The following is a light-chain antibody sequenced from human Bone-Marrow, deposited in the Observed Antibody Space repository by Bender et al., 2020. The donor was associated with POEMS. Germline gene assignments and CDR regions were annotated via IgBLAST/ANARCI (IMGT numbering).Light chain of an antibody. Sequence: QSALTQPASVSGSPGQSITISCTGTSSDVGSYNRVSWYQQPPGTAPKLMIYDVNNRPSGISNRFSGSKSGNTASLTSSGLQAEDEAEYYCCSFTSTSSYVFGTGTKVTVL. CDR1: SSDVGSYNR. V-gene: IGLV2-14*01. CDR3: CSFTSTSSYV. J-gene: IGLJ1*01. CDR2: DVN.